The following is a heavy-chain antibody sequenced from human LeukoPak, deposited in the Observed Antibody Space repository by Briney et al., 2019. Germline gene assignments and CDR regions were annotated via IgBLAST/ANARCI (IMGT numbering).Heavy chain of an antibody. D-gene: IGHD4-17*01. CDR3: ARSRWNGDYYFDY. V-gene: IGHV4-61*02. J-gene: IGHJ4*02. CDR2: IYTSGST. Sequence: SETLSLTYTVSGGPISSGSYYWSWIRQPAGKGLEWIGRIYTSGSTNYNPSLKSRVTISVDTSKNQFSLKLSSVTAADTAVYYCARSRWNGDYYFDYWGQGTLVTVSS. CDR1: GGPISSGSYY.